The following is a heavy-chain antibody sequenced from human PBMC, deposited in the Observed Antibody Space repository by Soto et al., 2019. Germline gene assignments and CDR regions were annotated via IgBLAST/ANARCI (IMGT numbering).Heavy chain of an antibody. CDR3: AKDVGPDSFWYFDL. V-gene: IGHV3-9*01. J-gene: IGHJ2*01. Sequence: GGSLRLSCAASGFTFDDYAMHWVRQAPGKGLEWVSGISWNSGSIGYADSVKGRFTISRDNAKNSLYLQMNSLRAEDTALYYCAKDVGPDSFWYFDLWGRGTLVTVSS. D-gene: IGHD4-4*01. CDR1: GFTFDDYA. CDR2: ISWNSGSI.